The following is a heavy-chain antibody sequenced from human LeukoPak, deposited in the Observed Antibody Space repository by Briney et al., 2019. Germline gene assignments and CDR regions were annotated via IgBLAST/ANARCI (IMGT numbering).Heavy chain of an antibody. Sequence: SETLSLTCTVSGRSVSSGSYYWSWIRQPPGKGLVWIGYIYYSGSTNYNPSLKSRVTISVDTSKIQFSLKLSSVTAADTAVYYCATMVRGVILFDYWGQGTLVTVSS. D-gene: IGHD3-10*01. J-gene: IGHJ4*02. CDR2: IYYSGST. CDR1: GRSVSSGSYY. CDR3: ATMVRGVILFDY. V-gene: IGHV4-61*01.